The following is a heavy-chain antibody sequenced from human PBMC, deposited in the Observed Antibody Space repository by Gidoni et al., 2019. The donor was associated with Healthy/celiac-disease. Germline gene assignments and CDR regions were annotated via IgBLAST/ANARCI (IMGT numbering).Heavy chain of an antibody. Sequence: QVQLQESGPGLVKPSETLSLTCTVSGGSISRYYWSWIRQPPGKGLEWIGYIYYSGSTNYNPALKSRVTISVDTSKNQFALKLSSVTAADTAVYYCAREGIAAPIDYWGQGTLVTVSS. V-gene: IGHV4-59*01. CDR1: GGSISRYY. CDR3: AREGIAAPIDY. CDR2: IYYSGST. J-gene: IGHJ4*02. D-gene: IGHD6-13*01.